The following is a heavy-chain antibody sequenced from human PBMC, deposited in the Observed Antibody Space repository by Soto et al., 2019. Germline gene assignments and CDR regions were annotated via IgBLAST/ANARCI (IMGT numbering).Heavy chain of an antibody. J-gene: IGHJ6*02. Sequence: QVQLVESGGGVVQPGRSLRLSCAASGFSFTSYGIHWVRQAPGKGLEWVALISYDETTTYYADSVKGRFTISKDNSKKTVYLQMNDLRGEDTAVYFCTKGPLGSSHYYSGRDVWGQGTTVSVSS. CDR3: TKGPLGSSHYYSGRDV. V-gene: IGHV3-30*18. CDR2: ISYDETTT. D-gene: IGHD2-15*01. CDR1: GFSFTSYG.